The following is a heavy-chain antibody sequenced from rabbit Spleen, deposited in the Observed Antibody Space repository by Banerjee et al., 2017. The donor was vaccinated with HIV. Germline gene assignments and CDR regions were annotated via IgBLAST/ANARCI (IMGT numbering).Heavy chain of an antibody. V-gene: IGHV1S45*01. D-gene: IGHD4-1*01. CDR3: AKDSIPDNGNTDLGL. J-gene: IGHJ3*01. CDR1: GFDFSTYS. Sequence: QEHLVESGGGLVQTGGSLKLSCKASGFDFSTYSMSWVRQAPGKGLEWIGYIVPIFGVTYYANWAKGRFTISKTSSTTVTLQMTSLTAADTATYFCAKDSIPDNGNTDLGLWGQGTLVTVS. CDR2: IVPIFGVT.